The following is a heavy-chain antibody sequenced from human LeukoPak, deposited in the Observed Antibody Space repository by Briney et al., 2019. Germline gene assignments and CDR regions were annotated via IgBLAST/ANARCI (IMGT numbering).Heavy chain of an antibody. J-gene: IGHJ3*02. CDR2: ISAYNGNT. D-gene: IGHD3-10*01. CDR1: GYTFTSYG. V-gene: IGHV1-18*01. CDR3: ASYAGSGSYGAFDI. Sequence: ASVTVSCKASGYTFTSYGISWVRQAPGQGLEWMGWISAYNGNTNYAQKLQGRVTMTTDTSTSTAYMELRSLRSDDTAVYYCASYAGSGSYGAFDIWGQGTMVTVSS.